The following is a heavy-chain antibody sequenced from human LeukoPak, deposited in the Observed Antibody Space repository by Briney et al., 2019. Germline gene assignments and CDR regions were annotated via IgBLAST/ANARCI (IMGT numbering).Heavy chain of an antibody. J-gene: IGHJ4*02. D-gene: IGHD6-13*01. CDR1: GYTFTSYY. CDR3: ARAAAGTLVAY. V-gene: IGHV1-46*01. Sequence: ASVKVSCKASGYTFTSYYMHWVRQAPGQGLEWMGIINPSGGSTSYAQKFQGRVTMTRDTSTSTVYMELSSPRSEDTAVYYCARAAAGTLVAYWGQGTLVTVSS. CDR2: INPSGGST.